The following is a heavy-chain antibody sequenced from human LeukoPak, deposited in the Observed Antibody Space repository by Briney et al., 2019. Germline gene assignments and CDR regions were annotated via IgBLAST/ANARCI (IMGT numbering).Heavy chain of an antibody. CDR2: ISSSSSYI. CDR1: GFTFSSLS. D-gene: IGHD2-21*01. J-gene: IGHJ4*02. CDR3: ARSGEGGEGLFDY. Sequence: GGSLRLSCAASGFTFSSLSMNWVRQAPGKGLEWVSSISSSSSYIYYADSVKGRFTISRDNAKNSLYLQMNSLRAEDTAIYYCARSGEGGEGLFDYWGQGTLVTVSS. V-gene: IGHV3-21*01.